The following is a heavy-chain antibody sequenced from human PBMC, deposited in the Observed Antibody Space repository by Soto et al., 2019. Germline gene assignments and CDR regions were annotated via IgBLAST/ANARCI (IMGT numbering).Heavy chain of an antibody. CDR2: ISYDGSNK. J-gene: IGHJ4*02. V-gene: IGHV3-30*18. Sequence: GGSLRLSCAASGFTFSSYGMHWVRQAPGKGLEWVAVISYDGSNKYYADSVKGRFTISRDNSKNTLYLQMNSLRAEDTAVYYCAKDREYSYNYFDYWGQGTLVTVSS. D-gene: IGHD5-18*01. CDR3: AKDREYSYNYFDY. CDR1: GFTFSSYG.